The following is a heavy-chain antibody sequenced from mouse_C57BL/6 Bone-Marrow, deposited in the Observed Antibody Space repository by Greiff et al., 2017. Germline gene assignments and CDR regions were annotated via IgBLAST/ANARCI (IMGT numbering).Heavy chain of an antibody. CDR3: ARSTTVVATIAMDY. CDR1: GYTFTDYY. CDR2: IGPGSGST. V-gene: IGHV1-77*01. Sequence: VQLQESGAELVKPGASVKISCKASGYTFTDYYINWVKQRPGQGLEWIGMIGPGSGSTYYNEKFKGKVTLTADKSSSTAYMQRSSLTSEDSAVYFCARSTTVVATIAMDYWGQGTSVTVA. J-gene: IGHJ4*01. D-gene: IGHD1-1*01.